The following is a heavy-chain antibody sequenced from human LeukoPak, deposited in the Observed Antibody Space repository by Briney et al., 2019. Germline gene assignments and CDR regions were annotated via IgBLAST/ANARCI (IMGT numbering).Heavy chain of an antibody. J-gene: IGHJ4*02. D-gene: IGHD2-21*02. CDR1: GFTFSSYA. V-gene: IGHV3-30*03. Sequence: PGGSLRLSCAASGFTFSSYAMSWVRQAPGKGLEWVAVISYDGSNKYYADSVKGRFTISRDNSKNTLYLQMNSLRAEDTAVYYCAAKVTGDQAFDYWGQGTLVTVSS. CDR3: AAKVTGDQAFDY. CDR2: ISYDGSNK.